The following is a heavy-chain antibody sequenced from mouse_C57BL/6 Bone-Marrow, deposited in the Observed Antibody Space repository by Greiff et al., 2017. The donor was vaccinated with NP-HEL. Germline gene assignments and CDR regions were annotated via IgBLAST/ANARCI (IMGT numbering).Heavy chain of an antibody. J-gene: IGHJ3*01. CDR1: GFTFSSYA. CDR3: ARGVSFAY. CDR2: ISDGGSYT. Sequence: DVHLVESGGGLVKPGGSLKLSCAASGFTFSSYAMSWVRQTPEKRLEWVATISDGGSYTYYPDNVKGRFTISRDNAKNNLYLQMSHLKSEDTAMYYCARGVSFAYWGQGTLVTVSA. V-gene: IGHV5-4*01.